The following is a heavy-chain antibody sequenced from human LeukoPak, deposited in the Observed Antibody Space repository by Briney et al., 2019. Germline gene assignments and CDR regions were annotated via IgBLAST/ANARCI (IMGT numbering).Heavy chain of an antibody. CDR2: ISYDGSNK. D-gene: IGHD3-10*01. J-gene: IGHJ4*02. V-gene: IGHV3-30*18. Sequence: GGSLRLSCAASGFTFSSYGMHWVRQAPGKGLEWVAVISYDGSNKYYADSVKGRFTISRDNSKNTLYLQMNSLRAEDTAVYYCAKDLLSSGGYYLDYWGQGTLVTVSS. CDR1: GFTFSSYG. CDR3: AKDLLSSGGYYLDY.